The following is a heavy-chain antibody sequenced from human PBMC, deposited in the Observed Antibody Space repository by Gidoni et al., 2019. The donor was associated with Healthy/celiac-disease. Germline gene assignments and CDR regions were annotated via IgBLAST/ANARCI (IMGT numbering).Heavy chain of an antibody. Sequence: QVQLVQSGAEVKKPGSSVKVSCKASGGTFSSYAISWVRQAPGQGLEWMGGIITIFGTANYAQKFQGRGTITADESTSTAYMELSSLRSEDTAVYYCARGSRGGNDFWSVLQHQNDAFDIWGQGTMVTVSS. V-gene: IGHV1-69*01. CDR3: ARGSRGGNDFWSVLQHQNDAFDI. D-gene: IGHD3-3*01. CDR2: IITIFGTA. CDR1: GGTFSSYA. J-gene: IGHJ3*02.